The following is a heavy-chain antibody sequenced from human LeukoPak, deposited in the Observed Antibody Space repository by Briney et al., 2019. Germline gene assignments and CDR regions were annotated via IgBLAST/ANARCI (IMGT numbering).Heavy chain of an antibody. CDR2: IWYDGTNK. Sequence: GGSLRLSCAASGFIFSNYVMHWVRQAPGKGLEWVAVIWYDGTNKYYAESVKGRFTISRDNSKNTLYLQMNSLRVEDTAVYYCAKEEGYYYDSGGYYVEYFQHWGQGTLVTVSS. CDR1: GFIFSNYV. D-gene: IGHD3-22*01. J-gene: IGHJ1*01. CDR3: AKEEGYYYDSGGYYVEYFQH. V-gene: IGHV3-33*06.